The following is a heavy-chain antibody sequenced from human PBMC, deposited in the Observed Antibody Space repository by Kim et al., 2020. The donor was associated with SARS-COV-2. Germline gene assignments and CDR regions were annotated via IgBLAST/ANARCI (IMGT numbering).Heavy chain of an antibody. V-gene: IGHV1-69*13. Sequence: SVKVSCKASGGTFSSYAISWLRQAPGQGREWMGGMIPIFGTANYAQKFQGRVTITADESTSTAYMELSSLRSDDTAVYYCARSPDYVWGSDTLSPPDPNNWFDPWGQGTLVTVSS. CDR2: MIPIFGTA. CDR1: GGTFSSYA. J-gene: IGHJ5*02. CDR3: ARSPDYVWGSDTLSPPDPNNWFDP. D-gene: IGHD3-16*01.